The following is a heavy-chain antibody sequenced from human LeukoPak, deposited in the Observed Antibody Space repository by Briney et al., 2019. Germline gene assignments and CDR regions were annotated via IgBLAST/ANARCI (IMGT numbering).Heavy chain of an antibody. J-gene: IGHJ5*02. CDR1: GGSISSSSYY. CDR2: INHSGST. Sequence: PSETLSLTCTVSGGSISSSSYYWSWIRQPPGKGLEWIGEINHSGSTNYNPSLKSRVTISVDTSKNQFSLKLSSVTAADTAVYYCARVDPSSLGWFDPWGQGTLVTVSS. CDR3: ARVDPSSLGWFDP. D-gene: IGHD7-27*01. V-gene: IGHV4-39*07.